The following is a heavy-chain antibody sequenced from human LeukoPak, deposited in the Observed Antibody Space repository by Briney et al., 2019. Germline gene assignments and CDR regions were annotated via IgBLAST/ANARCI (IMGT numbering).Heavy chain of an antibody. CDR2: ISSNGGST. CDR1: GFTFSSYA. V-gene: IGHV3-64D*06. D-gene: IGHD3-16*01. CDR3: VVSLGRNREEYYFDY. Sequence: GGSLRLSCSASGFTFSSYAMHWVRQAPGKGLEYVSAISSNGGSTYYADSVKGRFTISRDNSKNTLYLQMSSLRAEDTAVYYCVVSLGRNREEYYFDYWGQGTLVTVSS. J-gene: IGHJ4*02.